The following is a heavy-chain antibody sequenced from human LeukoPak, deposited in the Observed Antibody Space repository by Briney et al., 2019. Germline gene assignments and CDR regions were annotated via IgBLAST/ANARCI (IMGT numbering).Heavy chain of an antibody. CDR1: GFTFSTYW. V-gene: IGHV3-74*01. D-gene: IGHD1-26*01. CDR2: INTDGSLI. Sequence: GGSLRLSCAVSGFTFSTYWMHWVRHAPGKGLVWVSRINTDGSLINYADSVKGRFTMSRDNSKNTLYLQMSSLRAEDTAVYYCARIIVGATGIDYWGQGTLVTVSS. CDR3: ARIIVGATGIDY. J-gene: IGHJ4*02.